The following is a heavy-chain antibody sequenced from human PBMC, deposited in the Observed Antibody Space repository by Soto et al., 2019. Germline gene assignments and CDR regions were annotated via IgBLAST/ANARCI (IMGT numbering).Heavy chain of an antibody. CDR3: ARVCSSTSCYAGLDY. CDR2: IIPILGIA. J-gene: IGHJ4*02. D-gene: IGHD2-2*01. Sequence: GASVKVSCKASGGTFSSYTISWVRQAPGQGLEWMGRIIPILGIANYAQKFQGRVTITADKSTSTAYMELSSLRSEDTAVYYCARVCSSTSCYAGLDYWGQGTLVTVSS. CDR1: GGTFSSYT. V-gene: IGHV1-69*02.